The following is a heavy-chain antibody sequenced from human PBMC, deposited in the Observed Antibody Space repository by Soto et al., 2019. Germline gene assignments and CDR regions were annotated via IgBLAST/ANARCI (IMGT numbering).Heavy chain of an antibody. V-gene: IGHV3-48*01. D-gene: IGHD2-15*01. Sequence: GGSLRLSCAASGFTFSSYSMNWVRQAPGKGLEWVSYISSSSTIYYAESVKGRFTISRDNSKNTLYLQMNSLRAEDTAVYYCAKPPQRGLTVVGVYFDYWGQGTLVTVSS. CDR2: ISSSSTI. CDR1: GFTFSSYS. J-gene: IGHJ4*02. CDR3: AKPPQRGLTVVGVYFDY.